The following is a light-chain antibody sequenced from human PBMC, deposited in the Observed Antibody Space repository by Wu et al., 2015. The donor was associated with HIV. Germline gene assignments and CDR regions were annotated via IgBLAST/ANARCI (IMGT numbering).Light chain of an antibody. CDR1: QSVSSN. Sequence: EILMTQSPATLSVSPGERATLSCRASQSVSSNLAWYQQKPGQAPRLLIYSASIRATGIPARFIGSGSGTEFTLTISSLQSEDVGIYYCQQYNDWPLTFGRGTNVEI. V-gene: IGKV3-15*01. J-gene: IGKJ4*02. CDR3: QQYNDWPLT. CDR2: SAS.